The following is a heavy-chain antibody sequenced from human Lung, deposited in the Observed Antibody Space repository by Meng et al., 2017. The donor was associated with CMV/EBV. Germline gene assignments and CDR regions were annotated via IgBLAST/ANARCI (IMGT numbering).Heavy chain of an antibody. CDR2: INHSGST. CDR1: GGXFSGYY. Sequence: SXTXSLXCAVYGGXFSGYYWSWIRQPPGKGLEWIGEINHSGSTNYNPSLKSRVTISVDTSKNQFSLKLSSVTAADTAVYYCARGRDIVVVPAVSGSWFDPWXQGTXVTVSS. V-gene: IGHV4-34*01. CDR3: ARGRDIVVVPAVSGSWFDP. J-gene: IGHJ5*02. D-gene: IGHD2-2*01.